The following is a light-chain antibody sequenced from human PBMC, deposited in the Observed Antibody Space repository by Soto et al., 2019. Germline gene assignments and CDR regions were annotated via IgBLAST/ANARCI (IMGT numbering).Light chain of an antibody. J-gene: IGLJ1*01. CDR2: LND. V-gene: IGLV1-44*01. Sequence: QSVLTQPPSLSATPGQRVNISCSGSFSNIGDNAVNWYQQLPGAAPKLLIYLNDQRPSGVPDRFSGSKSGTSAFLAISGIQPQDADAYYCAAWDDSLNALFETGTKL. CDR1: FSNIGDNA. CDR3: AAWDDSLNAL.